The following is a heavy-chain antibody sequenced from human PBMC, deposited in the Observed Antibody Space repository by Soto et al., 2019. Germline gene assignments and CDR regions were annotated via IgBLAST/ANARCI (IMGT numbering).Heavy chain of an antibody. Sequence: ASVKVSCKASGGPFSSYAISWVRRAPGQGLEWMGGIIPIFGTANYAQKFQGRVTITADESTSTAYMELSSLRSEDTAVYYCARECGGDGYNYKRYGMDVWGQGTTVTVSS. CDR1: GGPFSSYA. D-gene: IGHD5-12*01. J-gene: IGHJ6*02. CDR2: IIPIFGTA. V-gene: IGHV1-69*13. CDR3: ARECGGDGYNYKRYGMDV.